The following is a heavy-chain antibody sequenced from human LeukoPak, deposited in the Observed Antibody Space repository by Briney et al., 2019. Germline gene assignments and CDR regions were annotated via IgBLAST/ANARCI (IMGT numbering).Heavy chain of an antibody. Sequence: PGGSLRLSCAASGFTVSSTYMSWVRQAPGKGLEWVSVTYSDGNTYYADPVKGRFTVSRDNSKNTLYLQMHSLRAEDTAVYYCVKEGFSSWLDPWGQGTLVTVSS. CDR3: VKEGFSSWLDP. J-gene: IGHJ5*02. V-gene: IGHV3-66*01. CDR1: GFTVSSTY. CDR2: TYSDGNT.